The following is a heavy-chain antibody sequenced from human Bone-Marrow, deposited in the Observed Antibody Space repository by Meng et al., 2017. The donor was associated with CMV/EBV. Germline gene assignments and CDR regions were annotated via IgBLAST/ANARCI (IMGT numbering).Heavy chain of an antibody. CDR2: INPSGGST. V-gene: IGHV1-46*01. CDR1: GYTFTSYY. D-gene: IGHD5-24*01. J-gene: IGHJ4*02. Sequence: ASVKVSCKASGYTFTSYYMHWVRQAPGQGLEWMGIINPSGGSTSYAQKFQGRVTMTRDTSTNTVYMELSSLRSEDTAVYYCARGGTRDGYRDNYFDYWGQGMLVTVSS. CDR3: ARGGTRDGYRDNYFDY.